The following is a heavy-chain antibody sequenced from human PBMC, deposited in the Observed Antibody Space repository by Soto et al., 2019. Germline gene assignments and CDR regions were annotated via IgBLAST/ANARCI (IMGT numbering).Heavy chain of an antibody. CDR1: DGSFSNYY. CDR3: ARRHTSGYFHFGAFDV. CDR2: INHSGST. D-gene: IGHD6-19*01. J-gene: IGHJ3*01. V-gene: IGHV4-34*01. Sequence: QVQLQQWGAGLLKPSETLSLTCAVYDGSFSNYYWSWIRQPPGKGLEWIGEINHSGSTNDNPSLKSRVTISVDTSKHHFSLKLSSMTAAATAVFYCARRHTSGYFHFGAFDVWGQGTMVTVSS.